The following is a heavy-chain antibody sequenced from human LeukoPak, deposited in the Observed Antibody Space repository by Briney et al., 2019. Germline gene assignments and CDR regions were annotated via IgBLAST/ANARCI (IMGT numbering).Heavy chain of an antibody. J-gene: IGHJ5*02. CDR1: GYSFTSYW. CDR2: IYPVDSDT. Sequence: GESLKISCKGSGYSFTSYWIGWVRQMPGKGLEWMGIIYPVDSDTRYSPSFQGQVTISADKSISTAYLQWSSLKASDTAMYYCARRSAAGTRGDNWFDPWGQGTLVTVSS. CDR3: ARRSAAGTRGDNWFDP. V-gene: IGHV5-51*01. D-gene: IGHD6-13*01.